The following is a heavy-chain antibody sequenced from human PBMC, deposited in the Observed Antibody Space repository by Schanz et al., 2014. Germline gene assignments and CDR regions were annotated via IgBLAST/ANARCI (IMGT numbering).Heavy chain of an antibody. CDR3: ASGVHVSSLQKGLQF. D-gene: IGHD3-10*01. CDR2: IATSSSTR. J-gene: IGHJ1*01. Sequence: VQLLESGGGVVRPGGSLRLSCAASGFSFSDYYMSWIRQAPGKGLEWLSYIATSSSTRHYADSVKGRVTISRDNAKNSVSLQMRRLRVEDTAVYYCASGVHVSSLQKGLQFWGRGTLVIVSS. CDR1: GFSFSDYY. V-gene: IGHV3-11*03.